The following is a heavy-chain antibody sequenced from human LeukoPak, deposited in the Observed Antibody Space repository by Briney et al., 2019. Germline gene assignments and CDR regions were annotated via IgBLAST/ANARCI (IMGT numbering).Heavy chain of an antibody. CDR3: ARDRALWFGEAGFDY. CDR2: ISGSGGST. V-gene: IGHV3-23*01. CDR1: GFTFSSYC. Sequence: PGGSLRLSCAASGFTFSSYCRNWVRQAPGKGLEWVSAISGSGGSTYYADSVKGRFTISRDNSKNTLYLQMNSLRAEDTAVYYCARDRALWFGEAGFDYWGQGTLVTVSS. J-gene: IGHJ4*02. D-gene: IGHD3-10*01.